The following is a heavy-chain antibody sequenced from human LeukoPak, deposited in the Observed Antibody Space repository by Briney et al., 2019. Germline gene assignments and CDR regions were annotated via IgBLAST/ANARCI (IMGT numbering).Heavy chain of an antibody. D-gene: IGHD6-19*01. CDR1: GVSISGYY. CDR2: INHSGST. Sequence: WETLSVTCTVSGVSISGYYWSWIRQPPGKGLEWIGEINHSGSTNYNPSLKSRVTISVDTSKNQFSLKLSSVTAADTAVYYCARQAVLPDYWGQGTLVTVSS. J-gene: IGHJ4*02. CDR3: ARQAVLPDY. V-gene: IGHV4-34*01.